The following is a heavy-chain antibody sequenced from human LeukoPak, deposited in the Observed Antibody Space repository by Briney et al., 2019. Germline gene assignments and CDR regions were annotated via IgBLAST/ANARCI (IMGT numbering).Heavy chain of an antibody. CDR1: GFTFDDYA. V-gene: IGHV3-9*03. CDR3: AKANYDSGSGYYFDY. Sequence: GRSLRLSCAASGFTFDDYAMHWVRQAPGKGLEWVSGISWNSGSIGYADSVKGRFTISRDNAKNSLYLQMNSLRAEDMALYYCAKANYDSGSGYYFDYWGQGTLVTVSS. CDR2: ISWNSGSI. D-gene: IGHD3-22*01. J-gene: IGHJ4*02.